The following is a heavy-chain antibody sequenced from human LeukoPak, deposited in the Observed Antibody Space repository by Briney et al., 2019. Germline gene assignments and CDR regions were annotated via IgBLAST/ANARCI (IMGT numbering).Heavy chain of an antibody. J-gene: IGHJ4*02. V-gene: IGHV4-38-2*01. D-gene: IGHD2-2*01. Sequence: SETLSLTCAVSGYSISSGRYWGWIRQLPGKGLEWIGSVCHSGTTYYNPSLKSRVAISVDTSKNQFFLALRSVTAADTAVYYCARSLSTAGMDYWGQGTLVTVSS. CDR2: VCHSGTT. CDR3: ARSLSTAGMDY. CDR1: GYSISSGRY.